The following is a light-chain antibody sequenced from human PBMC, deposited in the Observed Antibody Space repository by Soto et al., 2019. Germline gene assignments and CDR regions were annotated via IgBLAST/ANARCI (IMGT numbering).Light chain of an antibody. CDR3: QQYNNWPLS. CDR2: GAP. CDR1: QSVSRN. Sequence: EVVMTQSPATLSVSPGERATLSCRASQSVSRNLAWYQQTPGQAPRLLIYGAPTRATGGPARFSGSGSGTEFTLTVGTLQSEDFAVYFCQQYNNWPLSFGGGTKVEF. J-gene: IGKJ4*01. V-gene: IGKV3-15*01.